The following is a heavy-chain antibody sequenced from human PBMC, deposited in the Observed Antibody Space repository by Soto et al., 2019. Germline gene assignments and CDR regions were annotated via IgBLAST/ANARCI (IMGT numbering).Heavy chain of an antibody. CDR2: ISYDGSNK. V-gene: IGHV3-30*03. CDR1: GFTFSSYG. J-gene: IGHJ4*02. Sequence: QVQLVESGGGVVQPGRSLRLSCAASGFTFSSYGMHWVRQAPGKGLEWVAVISYDGSNKYYADSVKGRFTISRDNSKNTLYLQMNSLRAEDTAVYYCARGSPGIAARQRTQSDPYFDYWGQGTLVTVSS. CDR3: ARGSPGIAARQRTQSDPYFDY. D-gene: IGHD6-6*01.